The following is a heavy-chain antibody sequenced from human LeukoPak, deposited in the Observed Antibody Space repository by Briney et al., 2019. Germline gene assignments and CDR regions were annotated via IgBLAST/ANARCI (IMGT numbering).Heavy chain of an antibody. CDR3: AKDKNDFWSGYSDRYFDL. CDR2: ISWNSGSI. V-gene: IGHV3-9*01. D-gene: IGHD3-3*01. CDR1: GFTFADYA. Sequence: GGSLRLSCAASGFTFADYAMQWVRQAPGKGLEWVSGISWNSGSIGYADSVKGRFTISRDNAKNSLYLQMNSLRADDTALYYCAKDKNDFWSGYSDRYFDLWGRGTLVTVSS. J-gene: IGHJ2*01.